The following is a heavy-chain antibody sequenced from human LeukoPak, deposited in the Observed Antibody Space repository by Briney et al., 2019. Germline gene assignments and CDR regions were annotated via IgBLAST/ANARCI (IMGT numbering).Heavy chain of an antibody. CDR1: SGSINGYF. V-gene: IGHV4-59*08. D-gene: IGHD4-23*01. J-gene: IGHJ3*02. Sequence: SETLSLTCTVTSGSINGYFWSWIRQPPGKGLEWIGYIYYSGTTFYNPSHKSRVTMPADTSKNQFSLKLISVTAADTAVYYCARHYYGGSGAFDIWGQGTMVTVSS. CDR2: IYYSGTT. CDR3: ARHYYGGSGAFDI.